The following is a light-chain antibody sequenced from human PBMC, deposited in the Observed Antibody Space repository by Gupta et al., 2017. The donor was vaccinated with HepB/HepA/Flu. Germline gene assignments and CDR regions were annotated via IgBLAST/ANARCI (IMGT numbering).Light chain of an antibody. Sequence: YVVTQTPSVSVAPGKTARISCGGKNIGFKSVHWYQQKPGQAPLLVLYDDTDRPSGVPERFSGSNSGDTATLSISRVEAGDEADYYCQVWETTPEHHVVFGGGTKLSVL. CDR3: QVWETTPEHHVV. J-gene: IGLJ2*01. V-gene: IGLV3-21*03. CDR2: DDT. CDR1: NIGFKS.